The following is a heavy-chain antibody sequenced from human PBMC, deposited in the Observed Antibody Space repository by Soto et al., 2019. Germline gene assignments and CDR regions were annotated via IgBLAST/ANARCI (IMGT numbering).Heavy chain of an antibody. Sequence: GSLRLSCAASGVTCSDYAMHWVRQAPGKGLEWVAVVSHDGRNTHYADSVKGRFTISRDSSKNTVSLEMTSLRAEDTAVYYCAKGGRQWLVTSDFNYWGQGALVTVSS. CDR1: GVTCSDYA. CDR3: AKGGRQWLVTSDFNY. D-gene: IGHD6-19*01. V-gene: IGHV3-30*18. J-gene: IGHJ4*02. CDR2: VSHDGRNT.